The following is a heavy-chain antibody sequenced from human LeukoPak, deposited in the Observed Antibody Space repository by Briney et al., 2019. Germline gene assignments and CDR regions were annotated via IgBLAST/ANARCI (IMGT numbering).Heavy chain of an antibody. CDR3: ERGPNWGSTHLDY. CDR2: IYYSGST. CDR1: GGSISRYY. V-gene: IGHV4-59*01. Sequence: SETLSLTCTVSGGSISRYYWSWIRQPPGKGLEWIGYIYYSGSTNYNPSLKSRVTISVDTSKNQFSLKLSSVTAADTAVYYCERGPNWGSTHLDYWGQGTLVTVSS. D-gene: IGHD7-27*01. J-gene: IGHJ4*02.